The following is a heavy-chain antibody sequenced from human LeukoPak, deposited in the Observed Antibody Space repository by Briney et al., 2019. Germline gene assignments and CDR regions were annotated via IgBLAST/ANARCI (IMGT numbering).Heavy chain of an antibody. V-gene: IGHV4-34*01. D-gene: IGHD2-8*01. Sequence: SETLSLTCAVSGVSLTDYYWSWIRQSPGKGLEWIGEVSPDGYSKYNPSLKSRLSMSVDRSENQLSLRLSSVTTADKAIDYCARIRCGSGPEICYNHWAQGTLVTVSS. CDR3: ARIRCGSGPEICYNH. CDR1: GVSLTDYY. CDR2: VSPDGYS. J-gene: IGHJ5*02.